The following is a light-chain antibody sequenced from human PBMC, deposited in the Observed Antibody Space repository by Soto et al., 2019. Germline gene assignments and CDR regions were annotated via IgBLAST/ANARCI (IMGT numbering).Light chain of an antibody. V-gene: IGKV3D-15*01. CDR2: GAS. CDR1: QSVGSD. J-gene: IGKJ5*01. CDR3: QQYTDWPIT. Sequence: SQSAATLSVSPGERATLSCRASQSVGSDYLAWYQQIPGQAPRILIFGASGRATGIPDRFSGGGAGTYFTLTITSLQSDDFAVYFCQQYTDWPITLGQGTRLEIK.